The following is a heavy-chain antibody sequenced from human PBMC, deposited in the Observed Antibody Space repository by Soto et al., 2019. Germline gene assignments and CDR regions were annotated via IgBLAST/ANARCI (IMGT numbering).Heavy chain of an antibody. J-gene: IGHJ4*02. D-gene: IGHD2-2*01. V-gene: IGHV3-23*01. Sequence: GGSLRLSCAASGFTFSSYAMSWVRQAPGKGLEWVSAISGSGGSTYYADSVKGRFTISRDNSKNTLYLQMNSLRAEDTAVYYSAKNRRCISSSTSCYAPDYWGQGTLVTVSS. CDR3: AKNRRCISSSTSCYAPDY. CDR2: ISGSGGST. CDR1: GFTFSSYA.